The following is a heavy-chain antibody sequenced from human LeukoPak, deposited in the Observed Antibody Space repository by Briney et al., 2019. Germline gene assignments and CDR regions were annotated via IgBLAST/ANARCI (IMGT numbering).Heavy chain of an antibody. CDR1: GLPFSSYG. V-gene: IGHV3-30*02. CDR2: YCDDGSKQ. CDR3: AKDLALYYYDSSGPDY. D-gene: IGHD3-22*01. Sequence: GGPLRFSCAAPGLPFSSYGITWGPQAPAKGLEWVDFYCDDGSKQYYADSVKGRFTISRDNSKNTLYLQMNSLRAEDTAVYYCAKDLALYYYDSSGPDYWGQGTLVTVSS. J-gene: IGHJ4*02.